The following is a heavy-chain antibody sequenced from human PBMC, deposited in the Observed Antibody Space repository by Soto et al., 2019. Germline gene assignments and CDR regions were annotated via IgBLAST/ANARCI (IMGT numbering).Heavy chain of an antibody. J-gene: IGHJ4*02. CDR3: ARDQADYYDSSGLGY. CDR2: ISYDGSNK. V-gene: IGHV3-30-3*01. Sequence: GGSLRLSCAASGFTFSSYAMHWVRQAPGKGLEWVAVISYDGSNKYYADSVKGRFTISRDNSKNTLYLQMNSLRAEDTAVYYCARDQADYYDSSGLGYWGQGTLVTVSS. D-gene: IGHD3-22*01. CDR1: GFTFSSYA.